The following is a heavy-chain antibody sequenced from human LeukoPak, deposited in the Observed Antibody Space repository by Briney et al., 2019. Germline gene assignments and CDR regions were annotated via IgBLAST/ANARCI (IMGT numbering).Heavy chain of an antibody. CDR2: IWYDASNK. CDR3: VRGVGVSRFNYFDP. J-gene: IGHJ5*02. Sequence: PGGSLRLSCAASGFNFFTYGMHWVRQAPGKGLEWVAVIWYDASNKYYADSVKGRFTISRDNSKNTLYLQMNSLRDDDTAVYYCVRGVGVSRFNYFDPWGQGTLVTVSS. V-gene: IGHV3-33*01. D-gene: IGHD1-26*01. CDR1: GFNFFTYG.